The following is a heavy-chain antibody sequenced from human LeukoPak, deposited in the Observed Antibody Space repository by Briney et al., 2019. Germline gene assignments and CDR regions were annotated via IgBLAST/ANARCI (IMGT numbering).Heavy chain of an antibody. V-gene: IGHV1-2*02. Sequence: ASVKVSCKASGYTFTGYYMHWVRQAPGQRLEWMGWINPNSGGTNYAQKFQGRVTMTRDTSISTAYMELSRLRSDDTAVYYCARARSGGSNYGMDVWGQGTTVTVSS. J-gene: IGHJ6*02. CDR1: GYTFTGYY. CDR3: ARARSGGSNYGMDV. CDR2: INPNSGGT. D-gene: IGHD2-15*01.